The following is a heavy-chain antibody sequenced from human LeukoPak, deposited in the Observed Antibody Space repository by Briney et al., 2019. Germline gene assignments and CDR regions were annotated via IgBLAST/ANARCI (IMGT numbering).Heavy chain of an antibody. Sequence: SETLSLTCTVSGGSITSTNYYWAWIRQPPGKGLEWIGTIYYNGDTYYTPSLKSRVTISVDTSKNQFSLKLSSVTAADTAVYYCARHFRGYGYAAAGIFDYWGQGTLVTVSS. CDR2: IYYNGDT. V-gene: IGHV4-39*01. CDR3: ARHFRGYGYAAAGIFDY. CDR1: GGSITSTNYY. J-gene: IGHJ4*02. D-gene: IGHD5-18*01.